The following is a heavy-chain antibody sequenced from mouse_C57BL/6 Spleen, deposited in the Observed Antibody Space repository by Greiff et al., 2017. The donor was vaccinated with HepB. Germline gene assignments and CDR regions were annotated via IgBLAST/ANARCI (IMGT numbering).Heavy chain of an antibody. J-gene: IGHJ3*01. CDR3: ARSSSNYVAY. D-gene: IGHD2-5*01. CDR2: INPGSGGT. V-gene: IGHV1-54*01. Sequence: QVQLQQSGAELVRPGTSVKVSCKASGYAFTNYLIEWVKQRPGQGLEWIGVINPGSGGTNYNEKFKGKATLTADKSSSTAYMQLSSLTSEDAAVYVCARSSSNYVAYWGQGTLVTVSA. CDR1: GYAFTNYL.